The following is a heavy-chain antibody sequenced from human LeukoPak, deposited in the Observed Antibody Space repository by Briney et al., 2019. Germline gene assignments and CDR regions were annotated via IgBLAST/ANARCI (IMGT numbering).Heavy chain of an antibody. CDR3: ARMILLLGDVLTVPPRGFDY. Sequence: GGSLRLSCAASGLTISNNFMGWVRQAPGQGLEWLGRISVYNGNTNYAQKLQGRVTMTTDTSTSTAYMELRSLRSDDTAVYYCARMILLLGDVLTVPPRGFDYWGQGTLVTVSS. V-gene: IGHV1-18*04. D-gene: IGHD3-9*01. CDR1: GLTISNNF. CDR2: ISVYNGNT. J-gene: IGHJ4*02.